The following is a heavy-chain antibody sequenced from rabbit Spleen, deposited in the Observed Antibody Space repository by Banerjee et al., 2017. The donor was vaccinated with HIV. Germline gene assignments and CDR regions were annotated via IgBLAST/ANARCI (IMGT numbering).Heavy chain of an antibody. J-gene: IGHJ4*01. D-gene: IGHD2-1*01. Sequence: QEQLVESGGGLVQPTGSLTLTCKASGFSFGDRDVMCWVRQAPGKGLEWIGYIDPVVGSTYYANSVKGRFTISRDNAQNTVFLQMTSLPVADTAAYFCARDRANIGGDYGPYYFDLWGQGTLVTVS. CDR3: ARDRANIGGDYGPYYFDL. V-gene: IGHV1S47*01. CDR2: IDPVVGST. CDR1: GFSFGDRDV.